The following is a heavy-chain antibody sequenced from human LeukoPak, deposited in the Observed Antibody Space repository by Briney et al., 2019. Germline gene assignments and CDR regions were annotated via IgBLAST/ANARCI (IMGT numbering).Heavy chain of an antibody. V-gene: IGHV4-39*01. CDR2: IYYSGST. J-gene: IGHJ3*02. CDR3: ARQGTLVYLNGAFDI. D-gene: IGHD1-7*01. Sequence: SETLSLTCTVSGGSISSSSYYWGWIRQPPGKGLEWIGSIYYSGSTYYNPSLKSRVTISVDTSKNQFSLKLSSVTAADTAVYYCARQGTLVYLNGAFDIWGQGTMVTVSS. CDR1: GGSISSSSYY.